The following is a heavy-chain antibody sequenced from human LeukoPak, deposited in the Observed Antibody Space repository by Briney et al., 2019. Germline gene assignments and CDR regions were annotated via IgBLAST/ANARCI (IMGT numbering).Heavy chain of an antibody. Sequence: SGGSLRLSCEASGFTFNIYWMNWVRLAPGKGLVSVSRIHSDGTTTSYADSVKGRFTISRDNSKNTLYLQMNSLRAEDTAVYYCAKDYDFWSGSEYWGQGTLVTVSS. CDR3: AKDYDFWSGSEY. CDR2: IHSDGTTT. CDR1: GFTFNIYW. D-gene: IGHD3-3*01. J-gene: IGHJ4*02. V-gene: IGHV3-74*01.